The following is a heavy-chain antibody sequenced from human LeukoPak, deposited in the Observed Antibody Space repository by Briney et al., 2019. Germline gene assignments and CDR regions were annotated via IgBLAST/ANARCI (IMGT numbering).Heavy chain of an antibody. CDR3: ARDPRNPDAFDI. D-gene: IGHD2/OR15-2a*01. V-gene: IGHV4-59*13. CDR2: IYYSGST. CDR1: GGSISSYY. J-gene: IGHJ3*02. Sequence: SETLSLTCTVSGGSISSYYWSWIRQPPGKGLDWIGYIYYSGSTNYNPSLKSRVTISVDTSKNQFSLKLSSVTAADTAVYYCARDPRNPDAFDIWGQGTMVTVSS.